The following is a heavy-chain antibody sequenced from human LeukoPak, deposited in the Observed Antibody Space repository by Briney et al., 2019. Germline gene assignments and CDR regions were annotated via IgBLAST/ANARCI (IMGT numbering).Heavy chain of an antibody. CDR3: AKGVEDSGIYYYYYMDV. J-gene: IGHJ6*03. Sequence: GGSLRLSCAASGFTFSSYTFSTYAMSWVRQAPGKGLEWVSAVSGSGVSTYYADSVKGRFTISRDNSKNTLYLQMNGLRAEDTAVYYCAKGVEDSGIYYYYYMDVWGKGTTITVSS. CDR1: GFTFSSYTFSTYA. D-gene: IGHD2-15*01. CDR2: VSGSGVST. V-gene: IGHV3-23*01.